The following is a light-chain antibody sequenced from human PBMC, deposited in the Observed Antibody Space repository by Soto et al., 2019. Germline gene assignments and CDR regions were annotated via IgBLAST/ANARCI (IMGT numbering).Light chain of an antibody. CDR2: GAF. Sequence: IVMTHSPATLSVSPWERATLSCRASQSISSWLAWYQQKPGQAPRLLIYGAFSRATGIPDRFSGGGSGTDFTLTISRLEPDDFAVYYCQKYGNFWKFGQGTKVDIK. V-gene: IGKV3-20*01. CDR1: QSISSW. J-gene: IGKJ1*01. CDR3: QKYGNFWK.